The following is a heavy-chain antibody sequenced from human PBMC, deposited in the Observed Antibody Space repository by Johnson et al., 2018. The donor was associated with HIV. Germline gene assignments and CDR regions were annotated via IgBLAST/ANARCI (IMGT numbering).Heavy chain of an antibody. CDR1: GITVSSNY. CDR3: ASPDYERYYGAFDI. J-gene: IGHJ3*02. D-gene: IGHD3-10*01. V-gene: IGHV3-66*01. Sequence: VQLVESGGGLVQPGGSLRLSCAASGITVSSNYMSWVRQAPGKGLEWVSVIYSGGRTYYADSVKGRFTISRDNSKNTLYLQMNSLRAEDTAVYYCASPDYERYYGAFDIWGQGTMVTVSS. CDR2: IYSGGRT.